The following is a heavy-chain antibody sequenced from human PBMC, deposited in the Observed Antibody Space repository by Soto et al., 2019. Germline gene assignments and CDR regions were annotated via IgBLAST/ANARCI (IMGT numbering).Heavy chain of an antibody. Sequence: VQLVESGGGLVQPGGSLRLSCAASGFTFSSYSMNWVRQAQGKGREGVSYISSSSSTIYYADSVKGRFTISRDNAKNSLYLQMNSLRDEDTAVYYCPYSSSPYYYYGMDVWGQGTTVTVSS. D-gene: IGHD6-13*01. CDR1: GFTFSSYS. V-gene: IGHV3-48*02. CDR2: ISSSSSTI. J-gene: IGHJ6*02. CDR3: PYSSSPYYYYGMDV.